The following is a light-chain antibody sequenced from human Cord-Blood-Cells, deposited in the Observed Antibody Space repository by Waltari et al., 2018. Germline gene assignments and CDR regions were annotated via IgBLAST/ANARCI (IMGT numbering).Light chain of an antibody. CDR1: SSDVGSYNL. J-gene: IGLJ1*01. Sequence: QSALTQPASVSGSPGQSITISRTGTSSDVGSYNLASWYQQHPGKAPKLMIYEVSKRPSGVSNRFSGSKSGNTASLTISGLQAEDEADYYCCSYAGSSTYVFGTGTKVTVL. CDR2: EVS. CDR3: CSYAGSSTYV. V-gene: IGLV2-23*02.